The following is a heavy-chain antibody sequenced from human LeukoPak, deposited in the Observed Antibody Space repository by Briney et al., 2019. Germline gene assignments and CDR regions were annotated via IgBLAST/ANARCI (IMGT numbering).Heavy chain of an antibody. Sequence: GGSLRLSCAASGFTFSSYAMSWVRQAPGKGLEWVSAISGSGGSTYYADSVKGRFTISRDNSKNTLYLQMNSLRAEDTAVYYCAKDLPDSSGWPDAFDIWGQGTMVTVSS. CDR3: AKDLPDSSGWPDAFDI. V-gene: IGHV3-23*01. D-gene: IGHD6-19*01. CDR1: GFTFSSYA. J-gene: IGHJ3*02. CDR2: ISGSGGST.